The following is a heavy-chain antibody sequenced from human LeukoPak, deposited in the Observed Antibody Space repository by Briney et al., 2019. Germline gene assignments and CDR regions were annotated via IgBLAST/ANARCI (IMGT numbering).Heavy chain of an antibody. J-gene: IGHJ4*02. D-gene: IGHD6-19*01. CDR3: ATSSGWKSNIDY. V-gene: IGHV1-2*02. Sequence: ASVKVSCKASGYTFNGYYIHWVRQAPGQGLEWMGWINPNSGGTNYAQKFQGRVTMTRDTSISTAYMELSRLRSDDTAVFYCATSSGWKSNIDYWGQGTLATVSS. CDR1: GYTFNGYY. CDR2: INPNSGGT.